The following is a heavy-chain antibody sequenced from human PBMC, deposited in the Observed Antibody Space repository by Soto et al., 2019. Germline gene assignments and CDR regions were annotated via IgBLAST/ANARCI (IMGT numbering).Heavy chain of an antibody. Sequence: SETLSLTCTVSGGSISSYYWSWIRQPPGKGLEWIGYIYYSGSTNYNPSLKSRVSITVDTSKNQFSMELSSVTAADTAVYYCARGAVAGTFAYWGQGTLVTVSS. CDR1: GGSISSYY. J-gene: IGHJ4*02. V-gene: IGHV4-59*01. D-gene: IGHD6-19*01. CDR3: ARGAVAGTFAY. CDR2: IYYSGST.